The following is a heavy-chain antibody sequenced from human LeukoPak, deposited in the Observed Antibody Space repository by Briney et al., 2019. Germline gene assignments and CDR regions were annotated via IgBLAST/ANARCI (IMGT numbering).Heavy chain of an antibody. CDR3: AKDKALGYCSAGSCLYLDY. CDR1: GFTFDDYA. J-gene: IGHJ4*02. V-gene: IGHV3-43*02. Sequence: GGSLRLSCAASGFTFDDYAIHWVRQAPGKGLEWVSLISGDGGNTYYADSVKGRFTLSRDNSKNSLYLQMNSLRSEDTAFYYCAKDKALGYCSAGSCLYLDYWGQGTLVSVSS. D-gene: IGHD2-15*01. CDR2: ISGDGGNT.